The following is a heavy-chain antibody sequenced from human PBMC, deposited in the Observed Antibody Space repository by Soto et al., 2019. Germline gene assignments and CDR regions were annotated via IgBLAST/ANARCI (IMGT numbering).Heavy chain of an antibody. D-gene: IGHD3-22*01. CDR1: GFRFSSYG. CDR3: ATMNGYFEY. Sequence: GGSLRLSCADSGFRFSSYGMSWVRQTPGKGLEWVAAITATGDRTYYADSVTGRFTISRDNSKKTHYLQMTSLRAEDTAMYYCATMNGYFEYWGQGTPVTV. CDR2: ITATGDRT. J-gene: IGHJ4*02. V-gene: IGHV3-23*01.